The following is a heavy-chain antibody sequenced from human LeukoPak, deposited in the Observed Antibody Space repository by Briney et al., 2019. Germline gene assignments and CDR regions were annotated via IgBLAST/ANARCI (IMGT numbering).Heavy chain of an antibody. CDR3: ARDRDGYNSFDY. D-gene: IGHD5-24*01. V-gene: IGHV3-74*01. CDR1: GFTFSSYW. CDR2: INSDGSST. Sequence: PGGSLRLSCAASGFTFSSYWMHWVRQAPGKGLMWVSRINSDGSSTSYADSVKGRFTISRDNAKNTLYLQMNSLSAEDTAVYYCARDRDGYNSFDYWGQGTLVTVSS. J-gene: IGHJ4*02.